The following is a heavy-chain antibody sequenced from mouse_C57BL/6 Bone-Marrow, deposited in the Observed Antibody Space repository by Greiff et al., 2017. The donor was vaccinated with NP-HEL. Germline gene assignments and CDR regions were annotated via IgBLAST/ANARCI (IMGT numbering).Heavy chain of an antibody. CDR1: GYTFTSYW. Sequence: QVQLQQPGAELVKPGASVKLSCKASGYTFTSYWMHWVKQRPGQGLEWIGMIHPNSGSTNYNEKFKSKATLTVDKSSRTAYMQLSSLTSEDSAVNYCGRWGSAWFAYWGQGTLVTVSA. CDR3: GRWGSAWFAY. V-gene: IGHV1-64*01. CDR2: IHPNSGST. J-gene: IGHJ3*01.